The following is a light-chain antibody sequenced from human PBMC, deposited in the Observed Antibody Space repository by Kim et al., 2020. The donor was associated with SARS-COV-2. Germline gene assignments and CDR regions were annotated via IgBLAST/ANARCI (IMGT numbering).Light chain of an antibody. V-gene: IGKV3-20*01. CDR2: GAS. J-gene: IGKJ3*01. CDR1: QSVSSSY. Sequence: PGERATLSCRASQSVSSSYLAWYQQKPGQAPRLLIYGASSRATGIPDRFSGSGSGTDFTLTISRLEPEDFAVYYCQQYGSSPPVTFGPGTKVDIK. CDR3: QQYGSSPPVT.